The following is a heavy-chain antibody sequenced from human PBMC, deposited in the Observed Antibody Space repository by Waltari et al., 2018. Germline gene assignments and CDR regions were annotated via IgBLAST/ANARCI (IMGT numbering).Heavy chain of an antibody. V-gene: IGHV4-38-2*01. CDR3: ARGLYSSSWYYFDY. CDR2: IYHSGST. D-gene: IGHD6-13*01. Sequence: QVQLQESGPGLVKPSETLSLTCAVSGYSISSGYYWGWIRQPPGKGLEWIGSIYHSGSTYYNPSLKSRVTISVDTSKNQFSRKLSSVTAADTAVYYCARGLYSSSWYYFDYWGQGTLVTVSS. J-gene: IGHJ4*02. CDR1: GYSISSGYY.